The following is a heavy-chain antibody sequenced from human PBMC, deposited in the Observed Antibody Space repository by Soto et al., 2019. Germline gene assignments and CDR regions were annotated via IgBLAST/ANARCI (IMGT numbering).Heavy chain of an antibody. V-gene: IGHV4-30-4*01. CDR3: ARRVTGGGERFDP. D-gene: IGHD7-27*01. CDR2: IYSSGNT. CDR1: GASVSSGDYY. Sequence: QVQLQVSGPGLVEPSQTLSLTCTVSGASVSSGDYYWTWIRQPPGKDLEWIGYIYSSGNTNYNPSLRSRVTMSQDTSKNHFSLNLSSVTAADTAVYYCARRVTGGGERFDPWGQGTLVTVSS. J-gene: IGHJ5*02.